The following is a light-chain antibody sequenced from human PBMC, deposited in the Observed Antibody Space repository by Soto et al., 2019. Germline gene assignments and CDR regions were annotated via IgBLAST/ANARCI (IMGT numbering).Light chain of an antibody. V-gene: IGLV2-14*03. CDR3: CSDKGSSVI. Sequence: QSALTQPASVSGSPGQSIPISCTGTGSDYVSWNQQHPGKAPRLIIYDVSDRTSGVSNRFSGSKSGNTASLTISGLQAEDEAHYYCCSDKGSSVIFGGGTKLTV. CDR2: DVS. CDR1: GSDY. J-gene: IGLJ2*01.